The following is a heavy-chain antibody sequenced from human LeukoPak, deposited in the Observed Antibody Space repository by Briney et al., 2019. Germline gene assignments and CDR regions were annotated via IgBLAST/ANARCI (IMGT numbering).Heavy chain of an antibody. CDR2: INPNSGGT. CDR3: ARDSPESGSYLGPILGHAFDI. D-gene: IGHD1-26*01. V-gene: IGHV1-2*04. CDR1: GYTFTGYY. Sequence: GASVKVSCKASGYTFTGYYMHWVRRAPGQGFEWMGWINPNSGGTNYAQKFQGWVTMTRDTSISTAYMELSRLRSDDTAVYYCARDSPESGSYLGPILGHAFDIWGQGTMVTVSS. J-gene: IGHJ3*02.